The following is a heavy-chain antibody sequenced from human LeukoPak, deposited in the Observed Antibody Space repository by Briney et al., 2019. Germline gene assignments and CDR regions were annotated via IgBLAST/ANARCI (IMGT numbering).Heavy chain of an antibody. CDR3: TTDGPYCSGGSCYSPYYYYYGMDV. Sequence: GGSLRLSCAASGFTSSNAWMSWVRQAPGKGLEWVGRIKSKTDGGTTDYAAPVKGRFTISRDDSKNTLYLQMNSLKTEDTAVYYCTTDGPYCSGGSCYSPYYYYYGMDVWGKGTTVTVSS. CDR1: GFTSSNAW. J-gene: IGHJ6*04. CDR2: IKSKTDGGTT. D-gene: IGHD2-15*01. V-gene: IGHV3-15*01.